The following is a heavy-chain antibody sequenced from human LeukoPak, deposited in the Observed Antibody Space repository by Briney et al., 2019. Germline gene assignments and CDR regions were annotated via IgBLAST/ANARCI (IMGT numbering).Heavy chain of an antibody. CDR3: ARWDDSAWGFGN. Sequence: SETLSLTCAVYGGSFSGYYWSWIRQPPGKGLEWIGEINHSGSTNYSPSLKSRVTISVGTSMNQLSLKLTSVTAADTAVYYCARWDDSAWGFGNWGPGTLVTVSS. D-gene: IGHD6-19*01. V-gene: IGHV4-34*01. J-gene: IGHJ4*02. CDR2: INHSGST. CDR1: GGSFSGYY.